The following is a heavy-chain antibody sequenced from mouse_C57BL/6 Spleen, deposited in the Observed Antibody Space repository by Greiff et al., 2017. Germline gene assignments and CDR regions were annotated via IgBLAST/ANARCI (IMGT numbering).Heavy chain of an antibody. CDR3: YYDCVYAMDY. V-gene: IGHV5-6*02. CDR2: ISSGGSYT. Sequence: DVMLVESGGDLVKPGGSLKLSCAASGFTFSSYGMSWVRQTPDKRLEWVATISSGGSYTYYPDSVKGRFTISRDNAKNTLYLQMSSLKSEDTAMYYCYYDCVYAMDYWGQGTSVTVSS. CDR1: GFTFSSYG. D-gene: IGHD2-4*01. J-gene: IGHJ4*01.